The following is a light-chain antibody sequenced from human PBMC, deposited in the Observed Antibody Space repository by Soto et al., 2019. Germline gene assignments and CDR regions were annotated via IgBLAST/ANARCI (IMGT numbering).Light chain of an antibody. CDR1: QSISSN. V-gene: IGKV1-39*01. CDR3: QQSYSTPLFT. Sequence: DIQMTQSPSSLSAAVGDRVTITCRASQSISSNLNWYQQKAGKAPKLLIYAASSLQSGVPSRFSGSVSGTDFTLTISSLQPEDFATYYCQQSYSTPLFTFGPGTKVDIK. CDR2: AAS. J-gene: IGKJ3*01.